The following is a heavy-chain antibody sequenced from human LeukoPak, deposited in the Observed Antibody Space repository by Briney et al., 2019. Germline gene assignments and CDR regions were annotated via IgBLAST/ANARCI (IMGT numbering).Heavy chain of an antibody. CDR3: ARGGGRVTAMVRDYYYGMDV. CDR1: GFTFSSYW. Sequence: GGSLRLSCAASGFTFSSYWMNWARQAPGKGLEWVAVISYDGSNKYYADSVKGRFTISRDNSKNTLYLQMNSLRAEDTAVYYCARGGGRVTAMVRDYYYGMDVWGQGTTVTVSS. D-gene: IGHD5-18*01. CDR2: ISYDGSNK. J-gene: IGHJ6*02. V-gene: IGHV3-30-3*01.